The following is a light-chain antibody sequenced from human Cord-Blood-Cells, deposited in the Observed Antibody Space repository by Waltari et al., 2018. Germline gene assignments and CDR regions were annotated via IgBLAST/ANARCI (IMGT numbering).Light chain of an antibody. CDR3: QQRYSSPVT. CDR2: AAS. V-gene: IGKV1-39*01. CDR1: QSLSSY. J-gene: IGKJ5*01. Sequence: ITQTPSSLSACVGDRVTMTCRASQSLSSYLKWYQQKPCKAPKLLIYAASSLHSGVPARFSGSGSGTDFTLTISSLQPEDFAAYYCQQRYSSPVTFGQGTRLEIK.